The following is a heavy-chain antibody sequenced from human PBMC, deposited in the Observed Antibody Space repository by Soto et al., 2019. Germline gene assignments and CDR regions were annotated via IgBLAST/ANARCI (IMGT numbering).Heavy chain of an antibody. CDR1: GGTFANFA. Sequence: QVQLVQSGPEVKVPGSSVKVSCQASGGTFANFAITWVRQAPGQGLDWVGGIIPTFGTVDYAQSFQGRVTLTADEAAGPFYTEVYRRTSYDQAINFSAEMDPSLFGGGEWFDPWGQVTLGTVSS. J-gene: IGHJ5*02. D-gene: IGHD3-16*01. CDR2: IIPTFGTV. V-gene: IGHV1-69*01. CDR3: AEMDPSLFGGGEWFDP.